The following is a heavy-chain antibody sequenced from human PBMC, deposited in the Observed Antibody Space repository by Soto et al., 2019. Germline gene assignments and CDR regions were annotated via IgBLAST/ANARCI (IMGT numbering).Heavy chain of an antibody. D-gene: IGHD3-16*01. CDR2: IYYSGST. CDR1: GGSISGYY. Sequence: SETLSLTCSVSGGSISGYYWSWIRQPPGKGLEWIGYIYYSGSTNYIPSLKSRVTISVDTSKNQFSLKLNSVTAADTAVYYCARLGVYYYYGMDVWGQGTTVTVSS. CDR3: ARLGVYYYYGMDV. J-gene: IGHJ6*02. V-gene: IGHV4-59*01.